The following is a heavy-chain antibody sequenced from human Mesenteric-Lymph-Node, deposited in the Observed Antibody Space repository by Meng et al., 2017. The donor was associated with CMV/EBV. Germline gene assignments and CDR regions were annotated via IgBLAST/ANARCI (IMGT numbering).Heavy chain of an antibody. CDR3: VKGVDGYNFWYFDL. J-gene: IGHJ2*01. Sequence: SLKISCAVSGFIFDDYAMHWVRQAPGKGLEWVSGISWNTNSIDYAHSVRGRFTISRDNTKDSLFLQMNSLRSEDTAQYFCVKGVDGYNFWYFDLWGRGTLVTVSS. CDR2: ISWNTNSI. V-gene: IGHV3-9*01. CDR1: GFIFDDYA. D-gene: IGHD5-24*01.